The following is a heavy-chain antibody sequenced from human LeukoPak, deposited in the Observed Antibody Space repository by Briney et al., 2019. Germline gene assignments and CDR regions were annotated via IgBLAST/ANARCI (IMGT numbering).Heavy chain of an antibody. CDR3: TTLWDSSSWYRTDV. Sequence: GGSLRLSCAASGFTFDDYAMHWVRQAPGKGLEWVSGISWNSGSIGYADSVKGRFTISRDNAKNSLYLQMNSLKTEDTAVYYCTTLWDSSSWYRTDVWGQGTTVTVSS. D-gene: IGHD6-13*01. CDR2: ISWNSGSI. J-gene: IGHJ6*02. CDR1: GFTFDDYA. V-gene: IGHV3-9*01.